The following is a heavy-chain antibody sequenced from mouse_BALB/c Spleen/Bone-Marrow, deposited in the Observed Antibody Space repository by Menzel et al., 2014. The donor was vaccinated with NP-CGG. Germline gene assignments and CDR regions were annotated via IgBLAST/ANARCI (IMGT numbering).Heavy chain of an antibody. CDR2: INPYNGDT. V-gene: IGHV1-20*02. CDR3: AREGYYYGSSYGNAMDY. D-gene: IGHD1-1*01. J-gene: IGHJ4*01. CDR1: GYSFTGYF. Sequence: VQLKESGPELVKPGASVKISCKASGYSFTGYFMNWVMQSHGKSLEWIGRINPYNGDTFYNQKFKGKATLTVDKSSSTAHMELRSLASEDSAVYYCAREGYYYGSSYGNAMDYWGRGTSVTVSS.